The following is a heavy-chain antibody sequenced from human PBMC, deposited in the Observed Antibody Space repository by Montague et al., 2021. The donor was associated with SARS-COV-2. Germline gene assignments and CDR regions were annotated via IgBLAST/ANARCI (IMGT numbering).Heavy chain of an antibody. D-gene: IGHD2-2*01. CDR2: IYYSGST. CDR3: ARQGDQLLLEYWFDP. Sequence: SETLSLTCTVSGGSISSSSYYWGWIRQPPGKGLEWIGSIYYSGSTYYNPSLKSRVTISADTSTNQFSLKLSSVTAADTAVHYCARQGDQLLLEYWFDPWGQGNMGTVA. V-gene: IGHV4-39*01. CDR1: GGSISSSSYY. J-gene: IGHJ5*02.